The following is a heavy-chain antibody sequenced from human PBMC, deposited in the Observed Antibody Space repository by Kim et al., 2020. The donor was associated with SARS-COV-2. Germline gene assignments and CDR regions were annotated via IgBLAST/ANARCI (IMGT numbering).Heavy chain of an antibody. Sequence: ASVKVSCKASGYTFTGYYMHWVRQAPGQGLEWMGWINPNSGGTNYAQKFQGRVTMTRDTSISTAYMELSRLRSDDTAVYYCAREGKRKDIVVVPAAIRVLWFDPWGQGTLVTVSS. V-gene: IGHV1-2*02. CDR3: AREGKRKDIVVVPAAIRVLWFDP. J-gene: IGHJ5*02. D-gene: IGHD2-2*02. CDR2: INPNSGGT. CDR1: GYTFTGYY.